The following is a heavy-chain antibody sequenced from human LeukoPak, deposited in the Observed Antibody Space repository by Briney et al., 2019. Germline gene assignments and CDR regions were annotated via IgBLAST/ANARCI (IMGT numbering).Heavy chain of an antibody. CDR2: ISSSSSTV. D-gene: IGHD3-10*01. Sequence: PGGSLRLSCAASGFTFSRYNMNWVRQAPGKGLEWVSYISSSSSTVYYADSVKGRFTISRDNAKNSLYLQMNSLRDEDTAVYYCAGTLMVPSDYWGQGTLVTVSS. CDR3: AGTLMVPSDY. CDR1: GFTFSRYN. J-gene: IGHJ4*02. V-gene: IGHV3-48*02.